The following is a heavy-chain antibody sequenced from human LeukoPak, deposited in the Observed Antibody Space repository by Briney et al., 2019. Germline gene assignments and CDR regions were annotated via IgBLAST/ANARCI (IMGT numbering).Heavy chain of an antibody. CDR1: GGSISSGGYY. CDR2: IYYSGST. D-gene: IGHD4-23*01. V-gene: IGHV4-39*01. J-gene: IGHJ4*02. Sequence: PSETLSLTCTVSGGSISSGGYYWGWIRQPPGKGLEWIGSIYYSGSTYYNPSLKSRVTISVDTSKNQFSLKLSSVTAADTAVYYCASLTDYGGKPPPSYWGQGTLVTVSS. CDR3: ASLTDYGGKPPPSY.